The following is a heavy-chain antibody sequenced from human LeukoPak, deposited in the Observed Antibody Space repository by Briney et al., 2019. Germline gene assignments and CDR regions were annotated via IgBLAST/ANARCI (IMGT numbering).Heavy chain of an antibody. CDR1: GFTFSSYA. Sequence: PGGSLRLSCAASGFTFSSYAMHWVRQAPGKGLEWVAVISYDGSNKYYADSVKGRFTISRDNSKNTLYLQMNSLRAEDTAVYYCARDRGDYGDYVDAFDIWGQGTMVTVSS. V-gene: IGHV3-30*04. J-gene: IGHJ3*02. CDR2: ISYDGSNK. CDR3: ARDRGDYGDYVDAFDI. D-gene: IGHD4-17*01.